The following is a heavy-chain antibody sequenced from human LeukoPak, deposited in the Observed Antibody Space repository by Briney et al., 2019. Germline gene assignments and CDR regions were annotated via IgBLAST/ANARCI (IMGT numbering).Heavy chain of an antibody. J-gene: IGHJ4*02. CDR2: IIPIFGTA. CDR3: ARGPMSSRAGYFDY. V-gene: IGHV1-69*05. Sequence: ASVKVSCKASGGTFSSYAISWVRQAPGQGLEWVGGIIPIFGTANYAQKFQGRVTMTRDTSTSTVYMELSSLRSEDTAVYYCARGPMSSRAGYFDYWGQGTLVTVSS. D-gene: IGHD2-2*01. CDR1: GGTFSSYA.